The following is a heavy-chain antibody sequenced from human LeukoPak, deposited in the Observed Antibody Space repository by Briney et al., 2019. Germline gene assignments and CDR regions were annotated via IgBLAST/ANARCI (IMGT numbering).Heavy chain of an antibody. D-gene: IGHD1-26*01. J-gene: IGHJ4*02. V-gene: IGHV3-48*02. CDR2: MTTSGNTI. CDR1: GFTFSSYS. CDR3: ARVGGATAVTMYFEY. Sequence: GGSLRLSCAASGFTFSSYSMNWVRQAPGKGLEWLSFMTTSGNTIFYAESVKDRFTISRDNAKKSLYLQMNSLRDEDTAVYYCARVGGATAVTMYFEYWGQGTLVTVSS.